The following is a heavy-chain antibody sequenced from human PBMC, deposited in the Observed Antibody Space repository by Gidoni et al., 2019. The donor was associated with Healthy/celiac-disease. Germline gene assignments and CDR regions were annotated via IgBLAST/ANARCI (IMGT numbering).Heavy chain of an antibody. CDR2: ISGSGGST. CDR1: GFTFSSYA. J-gene: IGHJ3*02. Sequence: EVQLLESGGGLVQPGGSLRLSCAASGFTFSSYAMSWVRQAPGKGLEWVSAISGSGGSTYYADSVKGRFTISRDNSKNTLYLQMNSLRAEDTAVYYCASDTGGYSYATTYAFDIWGQGTMVTVSS. D-gene: IGHD5-18*01. V-gene: IGHV3-23*01. CDR3: ASDTGGYSYATTYAFDI.